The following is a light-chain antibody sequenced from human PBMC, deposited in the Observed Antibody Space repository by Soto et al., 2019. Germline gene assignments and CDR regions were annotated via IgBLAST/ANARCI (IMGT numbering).Light chain of an antibody. CDR3: QQYNNWPLT. Sequence: EIVMTQSPATLSMSPGERATLSCRASQSVSSDLAWYQQKPGQAPGLLIYDASTRATGVPARFSGSGSGTEFTLTISSLQSEDFAVYYCQQYNNWPLTFGGGTKVEIK. CDR1: QSVSSD. V-gene: IGKV3-15*01. CDR2: DAS. J-gene: IGKJ4*01.